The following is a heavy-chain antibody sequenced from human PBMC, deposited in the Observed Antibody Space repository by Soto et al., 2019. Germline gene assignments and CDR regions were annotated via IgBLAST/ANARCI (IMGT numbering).Heavy chain of an antibody. V-gene: IGHV5-51*01. D-gene: IGHD3-10*01. J-gene: IGHJ6*03. Sequence: GESLKISCKGSGYSFTSYWIGWVRQMPGKGLEWMGIIYPGDSDTRYSPSFQGQVTISADKSISTAYLQWSSLKASDTAMYYCAGGRVVRGPENYYMDVWGKGTTVTVSS. CDR1: GYSFTSYW. CDR2: IYPGDSDT. CDR3: AGGRVVRGPENYYMDV.